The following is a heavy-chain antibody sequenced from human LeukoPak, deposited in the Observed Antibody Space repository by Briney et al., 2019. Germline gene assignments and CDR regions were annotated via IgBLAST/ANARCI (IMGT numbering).Heavy chain of an antibody. J-gene: IGHJ4*02. CDR3: AKDKDGDRYPFDY. V-gene: IGHV3-23*01. CDR1: GFTFSSYA. Sequence: PGGSLRLSCAASGFTFSSYAMSWVRQAPGKGLEWVPAISGSGGSTYYADSVKGRFTISRDNSKNTLYLQMNSLRAEDTAVYYCAKDKDGDRYPFDYWGQGTLVTVSS. CDR2: ISGSGGST. D-gene: IGHD4-17*01.